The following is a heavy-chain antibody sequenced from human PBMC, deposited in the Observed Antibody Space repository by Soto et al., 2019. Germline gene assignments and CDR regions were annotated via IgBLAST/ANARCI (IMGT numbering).Heavy chain of an antibody. Sequence: ASETLSLTCTVSGGSISSGDYSWSWIRQPPGKGLEWIGHIFDSGSTYYNPSLKSRLTISVDTSKNQFSLRLSSVTAADTAVYYCAREIMPLTNDWYFDLWGRGTLVTVSS. CDR1: GGSISSGDYS. V-gene: IGHV4-30-4*01. D-gene: IGHD2-8*01. CDR3: AREIMPLTNDWYFDL. J-gene: IGHJ2*01. CDR2: IFDSGST.